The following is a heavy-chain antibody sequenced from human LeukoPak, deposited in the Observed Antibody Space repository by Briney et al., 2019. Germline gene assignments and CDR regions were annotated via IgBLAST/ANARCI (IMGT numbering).Heavy chain of an antibody. Sequence: PSETLSLTCAVYGGSFSGYYWSWIRQPPGKGLEWIGEINHSGSTNYNPSLKSRVTISVDTSKNQFSLKLSSVTAADTAVYYCARGQGASSSMDVWGKGTTVTVSS. J-gene: IGHJ6*03. V-gene: IGHV4-34*01. D-gene: IGHD1-26*01. CDR1: GGSFSGYY. CDR2: INHSGST. CDR3: ARGQGASSSMDV.